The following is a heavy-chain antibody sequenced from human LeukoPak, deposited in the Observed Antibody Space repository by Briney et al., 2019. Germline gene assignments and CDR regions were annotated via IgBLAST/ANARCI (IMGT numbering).Heavy chain of an antibody. Sequence: GGSLRLSCAASQLTFSSYAMSWVRQAPGKGLDWVSAISGSGGNTYYADSVKGRFTISRDNSKNTLYLQMNSLRAEDTAVYYRAIEGSTTAELIDYWGQGTLVTVSS. V-gene: IGHV3-23*01. CDR3: AIEGSTTAELIDY. CDR1: QLTFSSYA. CDR2: ISGSGGNT. J-gene: IGHJ4*02. D-gene: IGHD4-17*01.